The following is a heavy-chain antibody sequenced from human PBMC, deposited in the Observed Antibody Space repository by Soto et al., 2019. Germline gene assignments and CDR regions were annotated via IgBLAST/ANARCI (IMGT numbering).Heavy chain of an antibody. V-gene: IGHV4-30-4*01. CDR3: ARDITKRYYYGSGSYRSNYGMDV. Sequence: PXETLSLTCTVAGGSISSGGYYWSWIRQPPGKGLEWIGYIYYSGSTYYNPSLKSRVTISVDTSNDQFSLKLSSVTAADTAVYYCARDITKRYYYGSGSYRSNYGMDVWGQGTTVTVSS. CDR1: GGSISSGGYY. J-gene: IGHJ6*02. CDR2: IYYSGST. D-gene: IGHD3-10*01.